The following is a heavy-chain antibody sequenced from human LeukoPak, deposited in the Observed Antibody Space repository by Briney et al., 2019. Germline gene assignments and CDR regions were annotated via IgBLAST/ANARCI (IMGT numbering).Heavy chain of an antibody. CDR1: RFTFSNYG. CDR3: AKRRGLELLYYYYMDV. Sequence: GGSLRLSCAASRFTFSNYGMHWLRQAPGKGLEWVSAISGSGGSTYYADSVKGRFTISRDNSKNTLYLQMNSLRAEDTAVYYCAKRRGLELLYYYYMDVWGKGTTVTVSS. D-gene: IGHD1-7*01. J-gene: IGHJ6*03. V-gene: IGHV3-23*01. CDR2: ISGSGGST.